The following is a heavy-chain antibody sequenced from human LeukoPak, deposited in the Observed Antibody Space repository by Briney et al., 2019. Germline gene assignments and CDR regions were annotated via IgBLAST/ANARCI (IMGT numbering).Heavy chain of an antibody. D-gene: IGHD1-26*01. CDR3: AKSKLKDFFED. V-gene: IGHV3-23*01. J-gene: IGHJ4*02. CDR2: ISASGGST. Sequence: GGSLRLSCAASGFTFSSSAMSWVRQVPGKGLEWVSGISASGGSTSYADSVRGRFTISRDNSKNTLYVQMNSLRAEDTAVYYCAKSKLKDFFEDWGQGTLVTVSS. CDR1: GFTFSSSA.